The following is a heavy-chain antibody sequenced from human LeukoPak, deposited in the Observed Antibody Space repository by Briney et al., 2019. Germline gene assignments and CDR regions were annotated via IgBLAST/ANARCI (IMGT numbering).Heavy chain of an antibody. V-gene: IGHV4-59*01. CDR2: VYFSGST. J-gene: IGHJ6*04. D-gene: IGHD5-18*01. CDR3: ARGYGRQTNSGMDV. CDR1: GGSIYGFY. Sequence: SETLSLTCTVSGGSIYGFYWSSIRQSPQKGLEWIGYVYFSGSTNYNPSLESRVTISIDTSKNQFSLKLSSVTTADTAVYCCARGYGRQTNSGMDVWGKGTTVTVSA.